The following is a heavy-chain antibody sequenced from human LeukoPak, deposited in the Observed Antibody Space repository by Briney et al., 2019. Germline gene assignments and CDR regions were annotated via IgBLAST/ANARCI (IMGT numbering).Heavy chain of an antibody. CDR1: GGSFSGYY. Sequence: SETLSLTCAVYGGSFSGYYWSWIRQPPGKGLEWIGEITHTGRINHNPSLKSRVTISVDRSMNQFSLKLSSVTAADTAVYYCATIYGDYSDLDSWSQGTLVTVSS. D-gene: IGHD4-17*01. CDR3: ATIYGDYSDLDS. CDR2: ITHTGRI. V-gene: IGHV4-34*01. J-gene: IGHJ4*02.